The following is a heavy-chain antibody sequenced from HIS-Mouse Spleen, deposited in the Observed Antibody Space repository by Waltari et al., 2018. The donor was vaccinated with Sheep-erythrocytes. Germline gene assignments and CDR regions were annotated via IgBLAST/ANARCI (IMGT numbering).Heavy chain of an antibody. CDR1: RGSISSSRYY. J-gene: IGHJ4*02. CDR3: ARDEGTYYDFWSGYPPSYYFDY. V-gene: IGHV4-39*07. CDR2: IYYSGST. D-gene: IGHD3-3*01. Sequence: QLQLQESGPGLVKPSETLSLTCTVPRGSISSSRYYCGWIRQPPGKGLEWIGSIYYSGSTYYNPSLKSRVTISVDTSKNQFSLKLSSVTAADTAVYYCARDEGTYYDFWSGYPPSYYFDYWGQGTLVTVSS.